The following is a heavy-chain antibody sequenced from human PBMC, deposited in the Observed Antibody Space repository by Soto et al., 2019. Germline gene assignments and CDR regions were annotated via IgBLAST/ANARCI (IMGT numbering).Heavy chain of an antibody. D-gene: IGHD2-2*02. CDR2: IYYSGST. CDR3: ARGVHCSSTSCYITYYFDY. V-gene: IGHV4-30-4*01. CDR1: GGSISSGDYY. J-gene: IGHJ4*02. Sequence: SETLSLTCTVSGGSISSGDYYWSWIRQPPGKGLEWIGYIYYSGSTYYNPSLKSRVTISVDTSKNQFSLKLSSVTAADTAVYYCARGVHCSSTSCYITYYFDYWGQGTLVTVSS.